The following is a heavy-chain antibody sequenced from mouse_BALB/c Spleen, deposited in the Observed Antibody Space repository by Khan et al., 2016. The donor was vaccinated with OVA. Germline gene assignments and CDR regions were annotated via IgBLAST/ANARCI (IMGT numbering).Heavy chain of an antibody. V-gene: IGHV1S135*01. J-gene: IGHJ4*01. D-gene: IGHD3-1*01. CDR2: IDPFNGGT. Sequence: IQLVQSGPELMKPGASVKISCKASGYSFTSYYIHWVKQSHGKSLEWIGYIDPFNGGTSYNQKFKGKATLTLDKSSSTAYLNLSSLTSEDSAVYFCARGGLGLRAYAMDYWGQGTSVTVSS. CDR3: ARGGLGLRAYAMDY. CDR1: GYSFTSYY.